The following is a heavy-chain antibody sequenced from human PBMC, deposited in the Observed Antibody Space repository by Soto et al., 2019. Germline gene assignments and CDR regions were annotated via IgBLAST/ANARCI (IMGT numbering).Heavy chain of an antibody. V-gene: IGHV1-58*02. CDR2: IVVGSGNT. Sequence: SVKVSCKASGFTFTSSAMQWVRQARGQRLEWIGWIVVGSGNTNYAQKFQERVTITRDTSIDTAYMELTSLRSEDTAVYYCARNDYYDNTGVNCFDPWGQGTLVTVSS. CDR1: GFTFTSSA. CDR3: ARNDYYDNTGVNCFDP. J-gene: IGHJ5*02. D-gene: IGHD3-22*01.